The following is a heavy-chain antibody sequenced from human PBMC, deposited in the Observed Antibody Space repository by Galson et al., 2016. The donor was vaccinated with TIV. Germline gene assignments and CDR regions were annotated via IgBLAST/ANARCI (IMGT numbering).Heavy chain of an antibody. V-gene: IGHV4-4*07. Sequence: ETLSLTCTISDGSITGYYWSWVRQSAGKGLEWIGRIYSSGGTNHNPSFQSRVTMSVDTSKNHLTLKMTSVTAADTAVYYCVRDSGIAMPGTAGDVWGQGTTVIVTS. CDR1: DGSITGYY. CDR2: IYSSGGT. J-gene: IGHJ6*02. D-gene: IGHD6-19*01. CDR3: VRDSGIAMPGTAGDV.